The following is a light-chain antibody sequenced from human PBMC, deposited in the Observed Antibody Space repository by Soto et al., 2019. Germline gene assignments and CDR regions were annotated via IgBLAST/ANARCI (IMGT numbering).Light chain of an antibody. CDR2: GAS. CDR1: QTVGRSF. CDR3: QQYGSSGT. V-gene: IGKV3-20*01. Sequence: EIVLTQSPAIMYLSPGERATLSCRASQTVGRSFLAWYQQKPGQAPRLLIYGASNRATGIPARFSGSGSGTDFTLTISSLEPEDFAVYYCQQYGSSGTFGQGTKVDI. J-gene: IGKJ1*01.